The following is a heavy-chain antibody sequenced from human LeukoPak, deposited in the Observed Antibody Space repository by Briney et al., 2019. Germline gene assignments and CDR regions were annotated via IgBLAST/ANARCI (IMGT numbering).Heavy chain of an antibody. CDR2: IIPFFGTA. CDR1: GGSFSTYA. Sequence: SVKVSCKASGGSFSTYAISWVRQAPGQGLERMGGIIPFFGTANYAQKFQGRVTITTDESTSTAYMELSSLRSEDTAVYYCARALGQTEFDYWGQGTLVTVSS. J-gene: IGHJ4*02. V-gene: IGHV1-69*05. CDR3: ARALGQTEFDY.